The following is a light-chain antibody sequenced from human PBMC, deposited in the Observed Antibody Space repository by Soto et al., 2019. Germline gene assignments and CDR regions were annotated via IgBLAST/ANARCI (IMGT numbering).Light chain of an antibody. CDR2: GAS. J-gene: IGKJ4*01. CDR3: QQYGSSPPLT. CDR1: QSVSSNY. V-gene: IGKV3-20*01. Sequence: EIVLTQSPGTLSLSSGERATLSCRASQSVSSNYLAWYQQKPGQAPRLLIYGASSRATGVPDRFSGSGSGTDFTLTISKLEPEDFALYYCQQYGSSPPLTFGGGTKVEIK.